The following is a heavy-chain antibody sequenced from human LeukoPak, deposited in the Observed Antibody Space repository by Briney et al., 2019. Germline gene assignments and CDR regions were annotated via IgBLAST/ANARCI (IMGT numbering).Heavy chain of an antibody. CDR2: LSHSGST. V-gene: IGHV4-4*03. CDR3: TRNGAYCLDY. CDR1: GGSISSGYW. J-gene: IGHJ4*02. D-gene: IGHD2-21*01. Sequence: PPGTLSLTCAVSGGSISSGYWWSWVRQPPGKGLEWIGELSHSGSTNYNPSLQSRVTISLDKSKNQFSLRLNSVTAADTAVYYCTRNGAYCLDYWGQGTPVTVSS.